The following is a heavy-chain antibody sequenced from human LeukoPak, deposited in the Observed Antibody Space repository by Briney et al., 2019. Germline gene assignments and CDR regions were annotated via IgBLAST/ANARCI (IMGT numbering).Heavy chain of an antibody. CDR2: IYPSGST. V-gene: IGHV4-4*07. D-gene: IGHD2-15*01. Sequence: SETLSLTCTVSGGSITSYYWSWIRQPAGKGLEWIGRIYPSGSTNYNPSLKSRVSMSVDTSKNQFSLKLTSVTAADTAVYYFARTSPRAATFDYWGQGTLVTVSS. CDR3: ARTSPRAATFDY. J-gene: IGHJ4*02. CDR1: GGSITSYY.